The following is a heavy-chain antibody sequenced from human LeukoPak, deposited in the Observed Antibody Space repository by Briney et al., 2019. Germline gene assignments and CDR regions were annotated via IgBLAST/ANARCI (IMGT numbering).Heavy chain of an antibody. CDR2: IIPIFGTA. CDR1: GGTFSSYA. CDR3: ARPSRNANIVVVPAALDAFDI. D-gene: IGHD2-2*01. Sequence: ASVKASCKASGGTFSSYAISWVRQAPGQGLEWMGGIIPIFGTANYAQKFQGRVTITADESTSTAYMELSSLRSEDTAVYYCARPSRNANIVVVPAALDAFDIWGQGTMVTVSS. V-gene: IGHV1-69*13. J-gene: IGHJ3*02.